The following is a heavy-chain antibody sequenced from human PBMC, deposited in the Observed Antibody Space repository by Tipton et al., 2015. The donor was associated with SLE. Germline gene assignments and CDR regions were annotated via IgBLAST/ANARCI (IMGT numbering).Heavy chain of an antibody. J-gene: IGHJ6*02. D-gene: IGHD3-22*01. CDR2: VYYTGST. CDR3: ARARIGGYYSYNYYGMDV. CDR1: GGSISGSFYY. V-gene: IGHV4-39*07. Sequence: TLSLTCTVSGGSISGSFYYWGWIRQPPGKGLEWIVSVYYTGSTYNNPSLKSRVSVSVDTSKTQFSLKLSAVTTADTALYYCARARIGGYYSYNYYGMDVWGQGTTVTVSS.